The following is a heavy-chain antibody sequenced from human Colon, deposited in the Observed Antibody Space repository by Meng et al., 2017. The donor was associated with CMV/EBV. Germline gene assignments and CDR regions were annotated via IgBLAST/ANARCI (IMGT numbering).Heavy chain of an antibody. Sequence: AQLLESGGGVVQPGGSLRLSCAASGFTFTTYGMSWVRQAPGKGLEWISSINNSGEKIFYADSVKGRFTISRDNSKNTLYLQMNSLRVEDTAVYYCARFTGTLDPFDYWGQGTLVTVSS. CDR2: INNSGEKI. CDR3: ARFTGTLDPFDY. CDR1: GFTFTTYG. V-gene: IGHV3-23*01. J-gene: IGHJ4*02. D-gene: IGHD1-1*01.